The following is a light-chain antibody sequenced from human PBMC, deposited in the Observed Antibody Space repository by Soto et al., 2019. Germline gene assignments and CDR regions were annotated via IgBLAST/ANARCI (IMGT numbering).Light chain of an antibody. CDR3: QHRSNWPPT. Sequence: EIVLTQSPATLSLSPGERATXXXXASQSVDSYLAWYQQKVGQAPXLLIXXAXNXAXGIXXRFSGSGSGTDFTLTISRLEPEDFAVYYCQHRSNWPPTFGQGTKVDIK. V-gene: IGKV3-11*01. CDR2: XAX. J-gene: IGKJ1*01. CDR1: QSVDSY.